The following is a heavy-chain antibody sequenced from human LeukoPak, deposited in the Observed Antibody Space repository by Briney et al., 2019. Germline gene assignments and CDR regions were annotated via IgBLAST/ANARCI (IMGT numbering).Heavy chain of an antibody. J-gene: IGHJ4*02. Sequence: SETLSLTCTVSGGSISSYYWSWIRQPPGKGLEWIGYIYTSGSTNYNPSLKSRVTISVDTSKNQFSLKLSSVTAADTAVYYCARAGGPAADFDYWGQGTLVTVSS. CDR3: ARAGGPAADFDY. V-gene: IGHV4-4*09. D-gene: IGHD2-2*01. CDR2: IYTSGST. CDR1: GGSISSYY.